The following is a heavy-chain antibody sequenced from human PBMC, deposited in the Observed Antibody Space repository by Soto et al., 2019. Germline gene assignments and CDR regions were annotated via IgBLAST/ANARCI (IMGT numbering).Heavy chain of an antibody. CDR1: GYTFTSYG. J-gene: IGHJ4*02. V-gene: IGHV1-18*01. CDR2: ISAYNGNT. Sequence: QVQLVQSGAEVKKPWASVQVSCTASGYTFTSYGISWVRQAPGQGREWMGWISAYNGNTNYAQKLQGRVTMTTDTSTSTAYMELRSLRSDDTAVYYCARDTDNIAAAGICYFDYWGQGTLVTFSS. D-gene: IGHD6-13*01. CDR3: ARDTDNIAAAGICYFDY.